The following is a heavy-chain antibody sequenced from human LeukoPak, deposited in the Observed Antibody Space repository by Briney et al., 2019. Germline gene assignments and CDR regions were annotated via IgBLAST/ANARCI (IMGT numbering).Heavy chain of an antibody. CDR1: GGSFSGYY. CDR2: INHSGST. CDR3: ARHSEFYYDSTRGPFDP. J-gene: IGHJ5*02. D-gene: IGHD3-22*01. V-gene: IGHV4-34*01. Sequence: SETLSLTCAVYGGSFSGYYWSWIRQPPGKGLEWIGEINHSGSTNYNPSLKSRVTISVDTSKNQFSLKLSSVTAADTAVYYCARHSEFYYDSTRGPFDPWGQGTLVTVSS.